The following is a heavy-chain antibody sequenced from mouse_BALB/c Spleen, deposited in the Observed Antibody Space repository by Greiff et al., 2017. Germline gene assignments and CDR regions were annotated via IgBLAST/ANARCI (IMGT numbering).Heavy chain of an antibody. CDR2: INPSNGRT. V-gene: IGHV1S81*02. CDR3: ARLGYDYDWFAY. D-gene: IGHD2-4*01. J-gene: IGHJ3*01. CDR1: GYTFTSYW. Sequence: QVQLQQPGAELVKPGASVKLSCKASGYTFTSYWMHWVKQRPGQGLEWIGEINPSNGRTNYNEKFKSKATLTVDKSSSTAYMQLSSLTSEDSAVYYCARLGYDYDWFAYWGQGTLVTVSA.